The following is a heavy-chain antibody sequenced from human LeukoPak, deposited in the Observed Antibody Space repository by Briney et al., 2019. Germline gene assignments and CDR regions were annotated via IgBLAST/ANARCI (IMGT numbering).Heavy chain of an antibody. D-gene: IGHD3-10*01. J-gene: IGHJ4*02. Sequence: GGSLRLSCAASGFTFSSYAMSWVRQAPGRGLEWVSGIRGDGGNTYSADSVLGRFTISRDNSKNTLYLQMDSLRAEDTAVYYCAKHGSGSYYRNFDYWGQGTLVTVSS. V-gene: IGHV3-23*01. CDR3: AKHGSGSYYRNFDY. CDR2: IRGDGGNT. CDR1: GFTFSSYA.